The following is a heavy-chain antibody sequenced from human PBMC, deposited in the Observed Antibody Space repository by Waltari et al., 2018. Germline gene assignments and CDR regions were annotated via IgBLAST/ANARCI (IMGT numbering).Heavy chain of an antibody. D-gene: IGHD6-13*01. CDR3: ARVVSAAGTLYQFDY. V-gene: IGHV3-21*01. J-gene: IGHJ4*02. Sequence: EVQLVESGGGLVKPGGSLRVSCAASGSSFSTYTMNWVRQAPGKGLEWVSSISDSSVFIYYADSVKGRFTISRDNVKNSVSLQMSSLRSDDSAVYYCARVVSAAGTLYQFDYWGQGTLVTVSS. CDR1: GSSFSTYT. CDR2: ISDSSVFI.